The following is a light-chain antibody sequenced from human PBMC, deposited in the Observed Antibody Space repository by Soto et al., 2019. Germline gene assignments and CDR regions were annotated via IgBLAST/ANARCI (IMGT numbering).Light chain of an antibody. J-gene: IGKJ1*01. CDR1: QSLLHSNGNTF. CDR2: LGS. CDR3: MQALQTPRT. V-gene: IGKV2-28*01. Sequence: EIVMTQSPLSLTVTPGEPASISCKSSQSLLHSNGNTFLDWYMQKPAQSPQLLIYLGSRRAPGAPDRVSGSRSGTDFTLRISTVEADDAGIYYCMQALQTPRTFGQGTKLEI.